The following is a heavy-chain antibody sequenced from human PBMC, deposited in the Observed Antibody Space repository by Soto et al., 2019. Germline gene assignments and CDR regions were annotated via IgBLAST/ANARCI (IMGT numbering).Heavy chain of an antibody. CDR2: ISSSSSTI. CDR3: ARGRIGYYDFWSAPRGDYYYYGMDV. Sequence: GGSLRLSCAASGFTFSSYSMNWVRQAPGKGLEWVSYISSSSSTIYYADSVKGRFTISRDNAKNSLYLQMNSLRDEDTAVYYCARGRIGYYDFWSAPRGDYYYYGMDVWGQGTTVTVS. V-gene: IGHV3-48*02. J-gene: IGHJ6*02. CDR1: GFTFSSYS. D-gene: IGHD3-3*01.